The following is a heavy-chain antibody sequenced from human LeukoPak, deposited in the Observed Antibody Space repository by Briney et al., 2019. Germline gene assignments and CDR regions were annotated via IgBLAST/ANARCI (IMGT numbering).Heavy chain of an antibody. CDR1: GFTFSNYA. V-gene: IGHV3-23*01. CDR3: AKEAQGCSITSCYFDS. D-gene: IGHD2-2*01. J-gene: IGHJ4*02. Sequence: GGSLRLSCAASGFTFSNYAMSWVRQAPGKGLEWVSAISGSGGNAYYADSVKGRFTISRGNSKNTLFLQMNSLRAEDTAVYYCAKEAQGCSITSCYFDSWGQGTLVTVSS. CDR2: ISGSGGNA.